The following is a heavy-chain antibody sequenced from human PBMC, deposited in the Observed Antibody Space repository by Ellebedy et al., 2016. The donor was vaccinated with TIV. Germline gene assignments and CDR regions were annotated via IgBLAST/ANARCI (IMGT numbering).Heavy chain of an antibody. V-gene: IGHV1-18*01. D-gene: IGHD2-2*01. Sequence: ASVKVSCKASVCTFSSYAISWVRQAPGQGLEGLGWISAYNGNTNDAQKLQGRVTMTTDTSTSTAYVELRSLRSDDTAVYYCAREEGYQLLGYYYYYGMDVWGQGTTVTVSS. CDR1: VCTFSSYA. CDR2: ISAYNGNT. CDR3: AREEGYQLLGYYYYYGMDV. J-gene: IGHJ6*02.